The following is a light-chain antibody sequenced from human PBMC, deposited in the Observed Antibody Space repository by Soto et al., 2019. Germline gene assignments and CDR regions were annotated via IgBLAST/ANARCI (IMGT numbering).Light chain of an antibody. CDR3: QQSYSTPFT. J-gene: IGKJ5*01. V-gene: IGKV1-39*01. CDR1: QSISSY. CDR2: AAS. Sequence: DIQMTQSPSTLSASVGDRVNITCRASQSISSYLNWYQQKPGKAPKLLIYAASSLQSGVPSRFSGSGSGTDLTLTISSLQPEDFATYYCQQSYSTPFTFGQGTRLENK.